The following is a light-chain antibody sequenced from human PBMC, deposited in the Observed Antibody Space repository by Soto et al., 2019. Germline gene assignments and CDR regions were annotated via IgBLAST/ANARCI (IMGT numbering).Light chain of an antibody. J-gene: IGKJ1*01. Sequence: EIVLTQSPATLSLSPGDRATLSCRASRSVGSSLAWYQHKPGQAPRLLIYGTSNRATGVPDRFSGGESGADFTLTISSLEPADSAVFYCQQRSYWPWTFGQGTKV. V-gene: IGKV3-11*01. CDR3: QQRSYWPWT. CDR1: RSVGSS. CDR2: GTS.